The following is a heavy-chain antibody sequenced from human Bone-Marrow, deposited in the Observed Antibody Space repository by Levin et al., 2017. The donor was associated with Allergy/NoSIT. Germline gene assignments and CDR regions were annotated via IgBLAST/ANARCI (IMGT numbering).Heavy chain of an antibody. V-gene: IGHV3-30*03. J-gene: IGHJ4*02. CDR2: ISYEGTNK. D-gene: IGHD6-19*01. CDR3: ARDSVFEPVAPTEPDY. CDR1: AFTFSNFG. Sequence: GESLKISCAASAFTFSNFGMHWVRQAPGKGLEWVAAISYEGTNKHYADSVKGRFTISRDNSKNTLYLQMNSLRAEDTALYYCARDSVFEPVAPTEPDYWGQGTLVTVSS.